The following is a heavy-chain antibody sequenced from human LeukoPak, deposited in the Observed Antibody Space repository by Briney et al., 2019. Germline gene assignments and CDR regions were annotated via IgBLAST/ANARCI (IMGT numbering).Heavy chain of an antibody. CDR2: IYYSGST. CDR1: GGSISSGDYY. Sequence: PSQTLSLTCTVSGGSISSGDYYWSWIRQPPGKGLEWIGYIYYSGSTYYNPSLKSRVTISVDTSKNQFSLKLSSVTAADTAVYYCARDIITGTTTGIDYWGQGTLVTVSS. V-gene: IGHV4-30-4*08. J-gene: IGHJ4*02. D-gene: IGHD1-20*01. CDR3: ARDIITGTTTGIDY.